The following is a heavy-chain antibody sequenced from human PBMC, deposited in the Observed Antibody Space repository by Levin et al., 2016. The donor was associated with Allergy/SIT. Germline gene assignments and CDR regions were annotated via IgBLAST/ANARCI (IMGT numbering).Heavy chain of an antibody. Sequence: GALKISCAASGFTFSSYSMNWVRQAPGKGLEWVSYISSSSSTIYYADSVKGRFTISRDNAKNSLYLQMNSLRAEDTAVYYCARDQLRFLEWEDAFDIWGQGTMVTVSS. V-gene: IGHV3-48*01. J-gene: IGHJ3*02. CDR1: GFTFSSYS. CDR3: ARDQLRFLEWEDAFDI. D-gene: IGHD3-3*01. CDR2: ISSSSSTI.